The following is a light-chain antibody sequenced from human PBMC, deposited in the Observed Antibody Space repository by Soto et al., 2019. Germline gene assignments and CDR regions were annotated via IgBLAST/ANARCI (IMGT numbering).Light chain of an antibody. Sequence: DIVLTQSPATLSLSPGERATLSCSASQSVSNDLARYQHKPGHAPRLLSDDASNRATGVQDRVSGSGSGTDLTLTISSLEPEDFAVYYGQQRSTWPPITFGQGTRLEI. J-gene: IGKJ5*01. CDR1: QSVSND. V-gene: IGKV3-11*01. CDR3: QQRSTWPPIT. CDR2: DAS.